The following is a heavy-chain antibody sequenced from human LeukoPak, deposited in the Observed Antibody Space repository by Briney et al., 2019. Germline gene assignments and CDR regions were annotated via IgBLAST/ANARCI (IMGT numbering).Heavy chain of an antibody. Sequence: GGSLRLPCTASGFSVSDYYMNWIRQSPGKGLEWVSHITRKDAIEYADSVRGRFTISRDNANNLLYLQMDSLRPGDTAVYYCARGTYYSGSGPGNWFDPWGHGTLVTVSS. CDR1: GFSVSDYY. CDR2: ITRKDAI. CDR3: ARGTYYSGSGPGNWFDP. D-gene: IGHD3-10*01. J-gene: IGHJ5*02. V-gene: IGHV3-11*01.